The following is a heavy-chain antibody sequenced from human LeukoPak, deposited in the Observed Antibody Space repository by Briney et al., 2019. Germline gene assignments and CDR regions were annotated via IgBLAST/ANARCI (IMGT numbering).Heavy chain of an antibody. CDR1: GYTFTGYY. V-gene: IGHV1-3*01. CDR2: INAGNGNT. J-gene: IGHJ4*02. D-gene: IGHD3-10*01. CDR3: ARALPSYYSDNWYPLDS. Sequence: GASVKVSCKASGYTFTGYYMHWVRQAPGQGLEWMGCINAGNGNTKYSQKFQGRVTITRDTSASTAYMELSSLRSEDTAVYYCARALPSYYSDNWYPLDSWGQGTLVTVSS.